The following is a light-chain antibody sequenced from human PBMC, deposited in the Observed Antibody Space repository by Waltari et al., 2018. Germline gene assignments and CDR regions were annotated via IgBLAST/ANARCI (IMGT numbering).Light chain of an antibody. CDR1: SSDVGGYHY. CDR2: EVP. CDR3: SSYAGSNNLV. V-gene: IGLV2-8*01. J-gene: IGLJ2*01. Sequence: QSALTQPPSASGSPGQSLTISCTGTSSDVGGYHYVSWHQQHPGKAPKLMISEVPKRPSGVPDRFSGSKSGNTASLTVSGLQAEDEADYYCSSYAGSNNLVFGGGTKLTVL.